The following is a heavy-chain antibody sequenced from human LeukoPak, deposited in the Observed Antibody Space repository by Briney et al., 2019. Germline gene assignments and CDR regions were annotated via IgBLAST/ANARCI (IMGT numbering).Heavy chain of an antibody. V-gene: IGHV3-7*01. CDR1: GFSFSSYW. CDR3: AKDRCSNGVGCYYYYMDV. D-gene: IGHD2-8*01. Sequence: GGSLRLSCAASGFSFSSYWMSWVRQAPGKGLEWVANIKQDGSEKYYVDSVKGRFTISRDNAKNSLYLQMNSLRAEDTAVYYCAKDRCSNGVGCYYYYMDVWGKGTTVTISS. J-gene: IGHJ6*03. CDR2: IKQDGSEK.